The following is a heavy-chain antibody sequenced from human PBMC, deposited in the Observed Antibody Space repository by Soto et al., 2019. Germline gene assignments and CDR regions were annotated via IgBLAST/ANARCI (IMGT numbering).Heavy chain of an antibody. CDR1: GGSFSGYY. CDR3: ARGDILTGYPLDY. D-gene: IGHD3-9*01. J-gene: IGHJ4*02. V-gene: IGHV4-34*09. CDR2: INHSGST. Sequence: PSETLSLTCAVYGGSFSGYYWSWIRQPPGKGLEWIGEINHSGSTNYNPSLKSRVTISVDTSKNQFSLKLSSVTAADTAVYYCARGDILTGYPLDYWGQGTLVTVSS.